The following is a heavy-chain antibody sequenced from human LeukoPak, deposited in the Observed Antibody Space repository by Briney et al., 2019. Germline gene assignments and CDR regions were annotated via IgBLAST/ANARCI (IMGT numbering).Heavy chain of an antibody. CDR2: IIPIFHKT. J-gene: IGHJ4*02. Sequence: ASMKVSCKASGSAFNTIALNWVRQAPGQGLEWMVGIIPIFHKTDYSQKFQGRVTITADESTTTVYMELSSVTSEDTAIYYCAIPKRGYSHGHFDFWGQGTLVTVSS. V-gene: IGHV1-69*13. D-gene: IGHD5-12*01. CDR1: GSAFNTIA. CDR3: AIPKRGYSHGHFDF.